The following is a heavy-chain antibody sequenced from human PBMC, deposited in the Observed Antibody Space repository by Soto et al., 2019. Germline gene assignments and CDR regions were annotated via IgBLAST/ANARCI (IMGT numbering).Heavy chain of an antibody. D-gene: IGHD3-9*01. CDR1: GDAFTTYT. V-gene: IGHV1-69*02. CDR3: ARGFKYDIVNSSDLNWFYS. Sequence: QVRLVQPGPEVKKPGSSVKVSCKASGDAFTTYTISWLRQAPGKGLEWMGRVIPILGLPNYAQHFRDRATLTADKSSSTAYMELRSLRSEDTAIYYCARGFKYDIVNSSDLNWFYSWGQGTRFTVSS. CDR2: VIPILGLP. J-gene: IGHJ5*01.